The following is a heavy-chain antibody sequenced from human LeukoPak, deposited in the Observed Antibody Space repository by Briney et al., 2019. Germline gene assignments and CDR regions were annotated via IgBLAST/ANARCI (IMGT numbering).Heavy chain of an antibody. Sequence: GGSLRLSCAASGFTFTSYWMSWVRQAPGKGLEWVASVKEDGSEKYYVDSVKGRFTISRDNAKNSMSLQMNSLRAEDTAVYYCARGRIALLWGQGTLATVSS. V-gene: IGHV3-7*01. CDR1: GFTFTSYW. D-gene: IGHD2-15*01. CDR2: VKEDGSEK. J-gene: IGHJ4*02. CDR3: ARGRIALL.